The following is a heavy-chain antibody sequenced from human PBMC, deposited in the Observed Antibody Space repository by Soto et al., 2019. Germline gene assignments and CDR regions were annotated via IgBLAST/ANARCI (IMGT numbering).Heavy chain of an antibody. CDR2: ISYDGSNK. D-gene: IGHD2-15*01. Sequence: SCKASGYTFTSYAMHWVRQAPGKGLEWVAVISYDGSNKYYADSVKGRFTISRDNSKNTLYLQMNSLRAEDTAVYYCARVAVTGRRYYYGMDVWGQGTTVTVSS. CDR1: GYTFTSYA. J-gene: IGHJ6*02. CDR3: ARVAVTGRRYYYGMDV. V-gene: IGHV3-30-3*01.